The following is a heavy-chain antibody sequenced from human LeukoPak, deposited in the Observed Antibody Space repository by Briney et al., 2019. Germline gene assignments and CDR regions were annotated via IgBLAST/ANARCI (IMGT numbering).Heavy chain of an antibody. V-gene: IGHV4-4*07. Sequence: SETLSLTCTVSGGSISSYYWSWIRHPAGKGLEWIVRIYTSGSINYNPSCKSRVTMSVDTSKNQFSLKLSSVTAADTAVYYCARMTSSGWYAAGYYFDYWGQGTLVTVSS. D-gene: IGHD6-19*01. CDR3: ARMTSSGWYAAGYYFDY. CDR2: IYTSGSI. CDR1: GGSISSYY. J-gene: IGHJ4*02.